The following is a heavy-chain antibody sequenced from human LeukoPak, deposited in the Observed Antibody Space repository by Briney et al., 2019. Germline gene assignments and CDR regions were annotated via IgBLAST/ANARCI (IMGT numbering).Heavy chain of an antibody. CDR2: INTNTGNP. D-gene: IGHD5-18*01. V-gene: IGHV7-4-1*02. J-gene: IGHJ4*02. CDR3: ARGTAEPDY. CDR1: GYTFTNYS. Sequence: GASVKVSCKASGYTFTNYSMNWVRQAPGQGLEWMGWINTNTGNPTYAQGFTGRFVFSLDTSVSTAYLHISSLTAEDTAVYYCARGTAEPDYWGQGTLVTVSS.